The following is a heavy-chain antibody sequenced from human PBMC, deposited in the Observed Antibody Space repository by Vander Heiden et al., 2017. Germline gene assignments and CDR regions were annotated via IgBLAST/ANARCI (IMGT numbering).Heavy chain of an antibody. J-gene: IGHJ5*02. CDR3: ATGAAPCDGLDSWFDP. CDR2: MNPNSGNT. D-gene: IGHD2-2*03. Sequence: QVQLVQSGAEVKKPGASVKVSCKASGYTFTSYDINWVRQAPGQGLEWMGWMNPNSGNTGYAQKFQGRVTMTRNTSISTADMELSSLRSEETAVYYCATGAAPCDGLDSWFDPWCQGTLVTVSS. V-gene: IGHV1-8*01. CDR1: GYTFTSYD.